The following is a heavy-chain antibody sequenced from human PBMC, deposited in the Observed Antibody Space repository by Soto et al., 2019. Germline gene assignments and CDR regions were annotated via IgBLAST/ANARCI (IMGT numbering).Heavy chain of an antibody. J-gene: IGHJ4*02. Sequence: PSETLSLTCTVSGDSITRSNFYWGWIRQPPGKGLEWLGSIFYSGSTFYNPALKSRVTFSVDTSKNHFSLKLSSVTAADTAVYYCARDFWSGPKAYYFDYWGQGTLVTVSS. V-gene: IGHV4-39*02. CDR3: ARDFWSGPKAYYFDY. CDR1: GDSITRSNFY. CDR2: IFYSGST. D-gene: IGHD3-3*01.